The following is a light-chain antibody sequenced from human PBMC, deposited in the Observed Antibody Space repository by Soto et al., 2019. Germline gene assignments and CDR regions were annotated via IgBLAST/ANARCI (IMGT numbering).Light chain of an antibody. J-gene: IGLJ1*01. V-gene: IGLV1-40*01. CDR1: DSNIGADFN. CDR2: SNN. Sequence: QSMLTQPPSVSGAPGRTVTISCTGSDSNIGADFNVHWYQRLPGSAPKLLIYSNNRRPSGVPDRFSGSQSGSSASLAISGLQAEDEGDYYCQSYDSGLTDSYVFGTGTKVTVL. CDR3: QSYDSGLTDSYV.